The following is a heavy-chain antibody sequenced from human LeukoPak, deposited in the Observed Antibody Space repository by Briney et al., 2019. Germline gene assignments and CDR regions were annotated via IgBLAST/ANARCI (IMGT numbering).Heavy chain of an antibody. Sequence: SETLSLTCNVSGGSISNYYWSWIRQPPGKEPEWIGYIYYRGRTNYNPSLKSRVTIPVDTSKNQFSLKLSSVTAADTAVYYCARAMVRGVMALWGQGTLVTVSS. V-gene: IGHV4-59*12. D-gene: IGHD3-10*01. J-gene: IGHJ4*02. CDR3: ARAMVRGVMAL. CDR2: IYYRGRT. CDR1: GGSISNYY.